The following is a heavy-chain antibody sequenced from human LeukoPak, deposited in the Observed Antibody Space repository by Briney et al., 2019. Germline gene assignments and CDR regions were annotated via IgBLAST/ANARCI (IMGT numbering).Heavy chain of an antibody. CDR2: ITSSGDGT. Sequence: PGGSLTLLCEPCTCTVISCPMRWVSQAPGKGSEQDSSITSSGDGTFYTDALSGRFTISRDNDKKVVFLQMKSLRRGDAALYYCAKGTDTTGRQNFDIWGQGTLVTVSS. D-gene: IGHD2-8*02. CDR3: AKGTDTTGRQNFDI. J-gene: IGHJ1*01. V-gene: IGHV3-23*01. CDR1: TCTVISCP.